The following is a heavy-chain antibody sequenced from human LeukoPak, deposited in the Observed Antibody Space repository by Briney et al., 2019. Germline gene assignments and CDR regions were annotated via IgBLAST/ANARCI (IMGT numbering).Heavy chain of an antibody. CDR3: ARTTYYYDSSGWIFDY. Sequence: ASVKVSCKASGGTFSSYAISWERQAPGQGLEWMGRIIPIFGTANYAQKVQGRVTITTDESTSTAYMELSSLRSEDTAVYYCARTTYYYDSSGWIFDYWGQGTLVTVSS. CDR1: GGTFSSYA. V-gene: IGHV1-69*05. D-gene: IGHD3-22*01. J-gene: IGHJ4*02. CDR2: IIPIFGTA.